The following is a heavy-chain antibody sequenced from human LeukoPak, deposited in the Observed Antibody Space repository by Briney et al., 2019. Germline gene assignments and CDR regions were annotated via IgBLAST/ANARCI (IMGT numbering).Heavy chain of an antibody. D-gene: IGHD5/OR15-5a*01. CDR3: ARNPGTSTLDY. J-gene: IGHJ4*02. V-gene: IGHV4-59*04. Sequence: GSLRLSCAASGFTFSSYEMNWVRQAPGKGLEWLATISYTGSTYYNPSVRSRVTISLDTTKNQFSLKLTSVTAADTAVYYCARNPGTSTLDYWGQGTLVTVSS. CDR1: GFTFSSYE. CDR2: ISYTGST.